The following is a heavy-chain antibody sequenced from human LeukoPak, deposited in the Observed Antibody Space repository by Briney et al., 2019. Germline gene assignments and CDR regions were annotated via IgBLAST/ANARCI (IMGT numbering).Heavy chain of an antibody. CDR2: IHTSVTT. CDR3: ARFLPDL. CDR1: GGSISNYY. V-gene: IGHV4-4*07. J-gene: IGHJ2*01. Sequence: PSETLSLTCTVSGGSISNYYWSWIRQPAGKGLEWIGHIHTSVTTNYNPSLKSRVAISVDTSKNQFSLKVTSMTAADTAVYYCARFLPDLWGRGTLVTVSS.